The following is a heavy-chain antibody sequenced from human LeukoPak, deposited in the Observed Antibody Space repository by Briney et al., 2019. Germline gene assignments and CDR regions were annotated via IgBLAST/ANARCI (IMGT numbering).Heavy chain of an antibody. V-gene: IGHV3-7*01. Sequence: GGSLRLSCEVSGFTFSSHWMSWVRQAPGKGLEWVANIKQDGGEKHYVDSVKGRSTISRDNAKNSLYLQMNSLRAVDTAVYYCAKGKPSSSSDVWGQGTTVTVSS. J-gene: IGHJ6*02. D-gene: IGHD6-13*01. CDR2: IKQDGGEK. CDR1: GFTFSSHW. CDR3: AKGKPSSSSDV.